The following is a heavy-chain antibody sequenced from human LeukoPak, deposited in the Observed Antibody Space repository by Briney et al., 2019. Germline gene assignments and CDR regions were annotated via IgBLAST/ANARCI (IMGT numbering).Heavy chain of an antibody. V-gene: IGHV3-20*04. J-gene: IGHJ6*03. Sequence: PGGSLRLSCAASGFTFDDYGMSWVRQAPGKGLEWVSGINWNGGSTGYADSVKGRFTISRDNAKNSLYLQMNSLRAEDTPLYYCARVGRVEVPAAMPPGYYYYYMDVWGKGTTVTVSS. CDR3: ARVGRVEVPAAMPPGYYYYYMDV. CDR2: INWNGGST. D-gene: IGHD2-2*01. CDR1: GFTFDDYG.